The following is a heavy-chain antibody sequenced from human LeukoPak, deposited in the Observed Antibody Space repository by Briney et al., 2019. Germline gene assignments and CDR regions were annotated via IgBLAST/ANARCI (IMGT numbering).Heavy chain of an antibody. CDR2: INPSGGST. D-gene: IGHD3-9*01. CDR1: GYTFTSYY. CDR3: ARVDGYESRTPYYDILTGPDY. J-gene: IGHJ4*02. Sequence: ASVKVSCKASGYTFTSYYMHWVRQAPGQGLEWMGIINPSGGSTSYAQKFQGRVTMTRDTSTSTVYMELSSLRFDDTAMYYCARVDGYESRTPYYDILTGPDYWGQGTLVTVSS. V-gene: IGHV1-46*01.